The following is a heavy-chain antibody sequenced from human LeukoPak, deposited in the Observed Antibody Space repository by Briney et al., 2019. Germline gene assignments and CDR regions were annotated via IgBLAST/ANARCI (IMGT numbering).Heavy chain of an antibody. V-gene: IGHV3-7*01. Sequence: PGGSLRLSCAASGFTFSSYWMSRVRQAPGKGLEWVANIKQDGSEKYYVDSVKGRFTISRDNAKNSLYLQMNSLRAEDTAVYYCARVAGPYYFDYWGQGTLVTVSS. J-gene: IGHJ4*02. CDR1: GFTFSSYW. CDR2: IKQDGSEK. CDR3: ARVAGPYYFDY.